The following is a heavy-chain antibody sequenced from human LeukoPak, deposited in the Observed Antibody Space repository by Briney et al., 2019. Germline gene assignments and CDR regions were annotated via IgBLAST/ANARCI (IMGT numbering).Heavy chain of an antibody. CDR1: GFTFSTYA. J-gene: IGHJ4*02. Sequence: GGSLRLACAASGFTFSTYAMTWVRQAPGKGLEWVANIKQDGSKKSYVDSVKGRFTISRDNAKNSLYLQMNSLRAEDTAIYYCTRVGYIDEGIDYWGQGTLVTVTS. CDR2: IKQDGSKK. V-gene: IGHV3-7*04. D-gene: IGHD5-24*01. CDR3: TRVGYIDEGIDY.